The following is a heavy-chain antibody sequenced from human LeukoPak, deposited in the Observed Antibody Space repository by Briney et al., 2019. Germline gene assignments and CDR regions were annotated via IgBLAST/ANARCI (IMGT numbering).Heavy chain of an antibody. CDR2: ISYDGSNK. CDR3: AKGDYYDSSGYVDY. V-gene: IGHV3-30*18. D-gene: IGHD3-22*01. J-gene: IGHJ4*02. CDR1: GFTLSSYA. Sequence: GGSLRLSCVASGFTLSSYAMHWVRQAPGKGLEWVAVISYDGSNKYYADSVKGRFTISRDNSKNTLYLQMNSLRAEDTAVYYCAKGDYYDSSGYVDYWGQGTLVTVSS.